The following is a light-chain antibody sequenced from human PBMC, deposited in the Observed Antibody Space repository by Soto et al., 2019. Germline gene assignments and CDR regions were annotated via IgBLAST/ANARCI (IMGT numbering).Light chain of an antibody. V-gene: IGKV1-27*01. J-gene: IGKJ4*01. CDR2: AAS. CDR1: QGIGVY. CDR3: QKYNSAPLT. Sequence: DIQMTQSLSSLSASLGDRVTITCRASQGIGVYLAWFQQKPGKVPKLLIYAASALQSGVPSRFSGSGSGTDFTLTISSLQPEDFATYYCQKYNSAPLTFGGGTKVEIK.